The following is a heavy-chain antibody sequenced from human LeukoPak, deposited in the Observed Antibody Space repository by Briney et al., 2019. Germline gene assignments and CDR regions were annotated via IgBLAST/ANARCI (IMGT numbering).Heavy chain of an antibody. Sequence: ASVKASCKASGYTLTSYDINWVRQATGQGLEWMGWMNPNSGNTGYAQKFQGRVTITRNTSISTAYMELSSLRSEDTAVYYCARPTATWALDIWGQGTMVTVSS. J-gene: IGHJ3*02. V-gene: IGHV1-8*03. CDR2: MNPNSGNT. CDR3: ARPTATWALDI. CDR1: GYTLTSYD.